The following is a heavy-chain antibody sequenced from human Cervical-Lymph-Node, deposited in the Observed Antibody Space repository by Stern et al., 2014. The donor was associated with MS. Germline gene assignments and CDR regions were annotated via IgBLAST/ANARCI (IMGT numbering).Heavy chain of an antibody. CDR3: AHTTVTFDEAYGLEV. V-gene: IGHV2-5*02. CDR2: IFWDDYE. J-gene: IGHJ6*02. D-gene: IGHD4-17*01. CDR1: GFSLNTDGVG. Sequence: QVTLRESGPTLVKPTQTLTLTCTCSGFSLNTDGVGVGWIRQPPGKALEWLAAIFWDDYERYSTSLKIRLSITKDTSKNQVVLTMANMDPVDTATYYCAHTTVTFDEAYGLEVWGQGTTVTVSS.